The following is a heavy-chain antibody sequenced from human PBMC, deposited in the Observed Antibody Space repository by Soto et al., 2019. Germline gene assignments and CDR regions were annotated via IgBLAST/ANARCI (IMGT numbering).Heavy chain of an antibody. J-gene: IGHJ6*02. V-gene: IGHV3-9*01. Sequence: EVQLVESGGGLVQPGRSLRLSCAASGFSFDEYGMHWVRKGPGKGLEWVSGISWSSATIGYADSVKGRFSISRDNAKRSLYLQMSSLRPEDTALYYCAKSTGGTANGLDVWGQGITVTVSS. CDR2: ISWSSATI. CDR3: AKSTGGTANGLDV. CDR1: GFSFDEYG. D-gene: IGHD2-8*02.